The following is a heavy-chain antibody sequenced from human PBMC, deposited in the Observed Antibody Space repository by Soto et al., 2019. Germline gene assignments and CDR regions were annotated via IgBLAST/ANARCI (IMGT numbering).Heavy chain of an antibody. CDR1: GGSSRSNY. J-gene: IGHJ6*02. CDR3: ARANHYYDSSGNIFGGLKLYYYYGMDV. Sequence: ETPSPPCPFSGGSSRSNYWCWIRRAPGKGLEGIGGLSYGWGTNYNPSLKSRVNISVDTSKNQFSLKLSSVTAADTAVYYCARANHYYDSSGNIFGGLKLYYYYGMDVWGQGTTVTVSS. V-gene: IGHV4-59*01. D-gene: IGHD3-22*01. CDR2: LSYGWGT.